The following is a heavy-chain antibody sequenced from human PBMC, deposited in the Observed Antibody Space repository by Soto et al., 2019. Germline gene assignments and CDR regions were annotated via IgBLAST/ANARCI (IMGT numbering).Heavy chain of an antibody. CDR3: ARAPH. CDR2: ISYDGSNK. V-gene: IGHV3-30-3*01. CDR1: GFTFSSYA. Sequence: QVQLVESGGGVVQPGRSLRLSCAASGFTFSSYAMHWVRQAPGKGLEWVAVISYDGSNKYYADSVKGRFTISRDNSKNTLYLQMNSLRAEDTAVYYCARAPHWGQGTLVTVSS. J-gene: IGHJ4*02.